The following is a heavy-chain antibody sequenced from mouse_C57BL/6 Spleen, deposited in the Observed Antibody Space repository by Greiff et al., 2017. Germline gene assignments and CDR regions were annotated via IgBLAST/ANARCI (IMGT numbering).Heavy chain of an antibody. D-gene: IGHD4-1*01. V-gene: IGHV5-9*01. CDR1: GFTFSSYT. J-gene: IGHJ3*01. CDR2: ISGGGGNT. Sequence: EVKLVESGGGLVKPGGSLKLSCAASGFTFSSYTMSWVRQTPEKRLEWVATISGGGGNTYYPDSVKGRFTISRDNAKNTLYLQMSSLRSEDTALYYCARHEMGLGPAWFAYWGQGTLVTVSA. CDR3: ARHEMGLGPAWFAY.